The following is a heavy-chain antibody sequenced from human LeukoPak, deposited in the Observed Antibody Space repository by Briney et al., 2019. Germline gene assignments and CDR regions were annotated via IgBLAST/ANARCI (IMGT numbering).Heavy chain of an antibody. CDR1: GYTFTSYD. CDR2: MNPNSGNT. V-gene: IGHV1-8*03. CDR3: ARVSAGWHTRGDYYYMDV. Sequence: ASVKVSCKASGYTFTSYDINWVRQATGQGLEWMGWMNPNSGNTGYAQKFQGRVTITRNTSISTAYMELSSLRSEDTAVYYCARVSAGWHTRGDYYYMDVWGKGTTVTVSS. J-gene: IGHJ6*03. D-gene: IGHD6-13*01.